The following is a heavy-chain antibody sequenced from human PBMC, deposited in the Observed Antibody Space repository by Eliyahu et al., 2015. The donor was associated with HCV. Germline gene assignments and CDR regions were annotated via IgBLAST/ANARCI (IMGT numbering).Heavy chain of an antibody. J-gene: IGHJ4*02. CDR3: ARDEQLSFDS. CDR1: GFTFGRYS. D-gene: IGHD6-13*01. V-gene: IGHV3-48*02. Sequence: EVQLVESGGGLVQPGGSLRLSXAASGFTFGRYSMNWVRQAPGKGLEWISYISSSSSTLYYADSVKGRFTISRDNAKSSLYLQMNSLRDEDTAVYYCARDEQLSFDSWGQGTLVTVSS. CDR2: ISSSSSTL.